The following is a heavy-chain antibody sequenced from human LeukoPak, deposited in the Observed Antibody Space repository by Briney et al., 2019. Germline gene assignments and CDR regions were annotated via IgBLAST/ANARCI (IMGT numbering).Heavy chain of an antibody. CDR3: GKVGRRRFLFDP. CDR1: GFTFSSYA. CDR2: ISGSGGST. Sequence: GGSLRLSCAASGFTFSSYAMSWVRQAPGKGLEWVSAISGSGGSTYYADSVKGRFTISRDNSKNTLYLQMNSLRAEDTAVYYGGKVGRRRFLFDPGGQGPGVPVSS. V-gene: IGHV3-23*01. J-gene: IGHJ5*02. D-gene: IGHD2/OR15-2a*01.